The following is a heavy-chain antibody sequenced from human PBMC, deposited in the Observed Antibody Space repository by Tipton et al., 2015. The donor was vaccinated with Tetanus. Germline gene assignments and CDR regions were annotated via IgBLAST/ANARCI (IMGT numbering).Heavy chain of an antibody. Sequence: QSGAEVKKPGESLKISCQASGHNSRSYWISWVRQMPGKGLEWMGIISPGDSDATYSPSFQGQVTISLDKSISTAYLQWASLKPSDPAIYFCARLPKHYSASGSTWGQGTLVTVSS. J-gene: IGHJ5*02. D-gene: IGHD3-10*01. V-gene: IGHV5-51*01. CDR1: GHNSRSYW. CDR3: ARLPKHYSASGST. CDR2: ISPGDSDA.